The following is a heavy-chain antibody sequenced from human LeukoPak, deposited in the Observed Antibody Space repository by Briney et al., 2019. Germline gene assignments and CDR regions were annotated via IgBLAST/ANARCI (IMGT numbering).Heavy chain of an antibody. J-gene: IGHJ6*02. Sequence: VGSLRLSCAASGFTVSSSYMSWVRQAPGKGLEWVSVIYSGDTTYYADSVKGRFIISRDNSKNTLYLQMNSLRAEDTAVYYCVRDGVSGYYHMDVWGQGTTVTVSS. CDR3: VRDGVSGYYHMDV. CDR1: GFTVSSSY. CDR2: IYSGDTT. D-gene: IGHD2-8*01. V-gene: IGHV3-53*01.